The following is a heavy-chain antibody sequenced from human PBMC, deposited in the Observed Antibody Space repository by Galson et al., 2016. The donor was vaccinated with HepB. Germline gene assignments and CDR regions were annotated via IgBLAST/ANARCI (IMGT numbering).Heavy chain of an antibody. CDR3: ARDPGMGYDFWSGYFETSQNYGLDV. CDR1: GYTFISHY. D-gene: IGHD3-3*01. V-gene: IGHV1-46*01. CDR2: INPSGGST. J-gene: IGHJ6*02. Sequence: SCKASGYTFISHYIHWVRQAPGQGLEWMGIINPSGGSTDYAQKFQGRVTVTRDTSTSTVCMQLSSLRSEDTAVYFCARDPGMGYDFWSGYFETSQNYGLDVWGQGTTVTVSS.